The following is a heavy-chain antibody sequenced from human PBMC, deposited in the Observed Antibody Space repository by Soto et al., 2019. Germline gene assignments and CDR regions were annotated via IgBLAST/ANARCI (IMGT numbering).Heavy chain of an antibody. Sequence: PGGSLRLSCAASGFTFSSYAMSWVRQAPGKGLEWVSAISGSGGSTYYADSVKGRFTISRDNSKNTLYLQMNSLRAEDTAVYYCAKAYGSGSYPSTLCLGYWGQGTLVTVSS. D-gene: IGHD3-10*01. CDR1: GFTFSSYA. CDR2: ISGSGGST. CDR3: AKAYGSGSYPSTLCLGY. V-gene: IGHV3-23*01. J-gene: IGHJ4*02.